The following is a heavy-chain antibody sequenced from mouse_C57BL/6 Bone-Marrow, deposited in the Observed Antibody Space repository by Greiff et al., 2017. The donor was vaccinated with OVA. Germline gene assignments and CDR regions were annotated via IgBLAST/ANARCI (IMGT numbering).Heavy chain of an antibody. D-gene: IGHD1-1*01. CDR1: GYTFTSYW. CDR3: ARYNYYGSSYWYFDV. V-gene: IGHV1-61*01. Sequence: LQQPGAEPVRPGSSVKLSCKASGYTFTSYWMDRVKQRPGQGLEWIGNIYPSDSDTHYNQKFKDKATLTVDKSSSTAYVQLSSLTSEDSAVYDCARYNYYGSSYWYFDVWGTGTTVTVSS. CDR2: IYPSDSDT. J-gene: IGHJ1*03.